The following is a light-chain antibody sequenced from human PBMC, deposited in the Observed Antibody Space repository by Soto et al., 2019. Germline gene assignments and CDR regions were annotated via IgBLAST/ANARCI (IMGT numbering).Light chain of an antibody. CDR3: QQYNNWPRT. Sequence: MTQSPSTLSASVGDTVTVTCRASQSVSSDLAWYHQKPGQAPRLLIYGASTRATGIPARFSGSGSGTEFTLTINSLQSEDFAVYYCQQYNNWPRTFGQGTKVDIK. J-gene: IGKJ1*01. V-gene: IGKV3-15*01. CDR2: GAS. CDR1: QSVSSD.